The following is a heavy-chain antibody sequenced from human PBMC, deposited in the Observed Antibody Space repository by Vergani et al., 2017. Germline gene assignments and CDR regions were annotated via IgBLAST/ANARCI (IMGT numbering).Heavy chain of an antibody. CDR2: IIPIFGTA. Sequence: QVQLVQSGAEVKKPGSSVKVSCKASGGTFSSYAISWVRQAPGQGLEWMGRIIPIFGTANYAQKFQGRVTITADESTSTAYMELSSLRSEDTAVYYCARGTSVGSGIYYLQADTSYYYYGMDVWGQGTTVTVSS. CDR3: ARGTSVGSGIYYLQADTSYYYYGMDV. V-gene: IGHV1-69*13. J-gene: IGHJ6*02. CDR1: GGTFSSYA. D-gene: IGHD3-10*01.